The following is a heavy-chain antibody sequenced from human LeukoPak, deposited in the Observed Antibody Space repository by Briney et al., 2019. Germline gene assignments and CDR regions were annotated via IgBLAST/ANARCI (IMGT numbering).Heavy chain of an antibody. CDR3: AKDLYRDYSGSYSYYFDY. Sequence: HPGGSLRLSCAASRFTFSSYAMSWVRQAPGKGLEWVSAISGSGGSTYYADSVKGRFTISRDNSRNTLYLQMNSLRAEDTAVYYCAKDLYRDYSGSYSYYFDYWGQGTLVTVSS. CDR1: RFTFSSYA. CDR2: ISGSGGST. D-gene: IGHD1-26*01. V-gene: IGHV3-23*01. J-gene: IGHJ4*02.